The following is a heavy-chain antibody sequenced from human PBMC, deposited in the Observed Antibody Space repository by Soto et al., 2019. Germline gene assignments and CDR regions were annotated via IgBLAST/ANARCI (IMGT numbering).Heavy chain of an antibody. CDR3: ARGRVGGNSGSRRYYYYGMDV. CDR1: SGSFSGYY. Sequence: QVQLQQWGAGLLKPSETLSLTCAVYSGSFSGYYWSWIRQPPGMGLEWIGEINHSGSTNYNPSLTSRVTISVDTSKNQFSLKLSSVTAADTAVYYCARGRVGGNSGSRRYYYYGMDVWGQGTTVTVSS. J-gene: IGHJ6*02. CDR2: INHSGST. D-gene: IGHD2-21*02. V-gene: IGHV4-34*01.